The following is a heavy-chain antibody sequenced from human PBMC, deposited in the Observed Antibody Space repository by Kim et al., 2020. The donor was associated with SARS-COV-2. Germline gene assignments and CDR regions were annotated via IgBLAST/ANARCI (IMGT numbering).Heavy chain of an antibody. J-gene: IGHJ4*02. CDR3: ARGFFGDYGRYFDQ. D-gene: IGHD4-17*01. CDR2: ISGTSGNT. CDR1: GFTSNTYG. V-gene: IGHV3-23*01. Sequence: GSLRLSCAVSGFTSNTYGMTWVRQAPGKGLEWVSTISGTSGNTYYAESVKGRFTFSRDTPRNMLYLQMNSLRTEDTAVYYCARGFFGDYGRYFDQWGQGPLVTVSS.